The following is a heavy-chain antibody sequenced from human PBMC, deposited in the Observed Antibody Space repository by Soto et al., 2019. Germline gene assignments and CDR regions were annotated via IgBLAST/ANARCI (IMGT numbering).Heavy chain of an antibody. CDR1: GCTFSSYA. J-gene: IGHJ6*02. CDR2: IIPIFGTS. V-gene: IGHV1-69*13. D-gene: IGHD3-10*01. Sequence: SVKVSCNASGCTFSSYAISLVRQAPGQGLEWMGGIIPIFGTSNYAQKFQGRVTITADESTSTAYMELSSLRSEDTAVYYCAIFVTMVRGVIISSYHYYYGMDVWGQGITVTVSS. CDR3: AIFVTMVRGVIISSYHYYYGMDV.